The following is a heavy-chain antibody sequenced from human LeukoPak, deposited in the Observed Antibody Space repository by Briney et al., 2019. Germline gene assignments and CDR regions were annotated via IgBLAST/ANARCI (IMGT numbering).Heavy chain of an antibody. J-gene: IGHJ4*02. CDR1: GGSISSGSYY. D-gene: IGHD5-18*01. Sequence: PSETLSLTCTVSGGSISSGSYYWSWIRQPAGKGLEWIGRIYTSGSTNYNPSLKSRVTISVDTSKNQFSLKLSSVTAADTAVYYCARAPRGYSSDYWGQGTLVTVSS. V-gene: IGHV4-61*02. CDR3: ARAPRGYSSDY. CDR2: IYTSGST.